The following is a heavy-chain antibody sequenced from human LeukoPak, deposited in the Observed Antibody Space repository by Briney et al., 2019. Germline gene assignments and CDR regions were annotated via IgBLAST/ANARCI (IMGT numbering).Heavy chain of an antibody. J-gene: IGHJ4*02. D-gene: IGHD3-9*01. Sequence: SETLSLTCTVSGGSISSSSYYWGWIRQPPGKGLEWIGSIYYSGSTYYNPSLKSRVTISVDTSKNQFSLKLSSVTAADTAVYYCARGVDFLRYFDWLSPHYFDYWGQGTLVTASS. V-gene: IGHV4-39*07. CDR3: ARGVDFLRYFDWLSPHYFDY. CDR2: IYYSGST. CDR1: GGSISSSSYY.